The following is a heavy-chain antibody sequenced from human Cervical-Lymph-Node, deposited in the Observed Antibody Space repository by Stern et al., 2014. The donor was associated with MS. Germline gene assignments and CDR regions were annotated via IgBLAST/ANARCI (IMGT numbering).Heavy chain of an antibody. CDR3: ARDSRDYLNYYGMDV. V-gene: IGHV3-33*01. J-gene: IGHJ6*02. CDR2: IWFEESKT. CDR1: GFTFRNYG. D-gene: IGHD4-17*01. Sequence: QVQLVESGGGVVQPGRSLRLSCAASGFTFRNYGMAWVRQAPGKGLEWVAPIWFEESKTYYTDSVKGRFTISRDTSKNTLYLQMDSLRAEDTAVYYCARDSRDYLNYYGMDVWGQGTTVTVSS.